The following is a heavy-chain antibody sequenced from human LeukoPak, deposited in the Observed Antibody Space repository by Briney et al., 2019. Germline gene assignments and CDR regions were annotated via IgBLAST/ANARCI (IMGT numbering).Heavy chain of an antibody. V-gene: IGHV3-23*01. J-gene: IGHJ4*02. Sequence: GGSLRLSCAASGFTFSSYAMSWVRQAPGKGLEWVSAIGGSGGSTYYADSVRGRFTISRDNSKNTLYLQMNSLRAEDTAVYYCAKDRSGYEGGGFDYWGQGTLVTVSS. CDR1: GFTFSSYA. CDR2: IGGSGGST. D-gene: IGHD5-12*01. CDR3: AKDRSGYEGGGFDY.